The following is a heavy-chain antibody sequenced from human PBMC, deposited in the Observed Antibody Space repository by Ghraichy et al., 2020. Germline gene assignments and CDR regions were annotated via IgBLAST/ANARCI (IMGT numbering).Heavy chain of an antibody. D-gene: IGHD6-19*01. J-gene: IGHJ6*02. V-gene: IGHV1-18*01. CDR3: ARVPGIAVVRGYGMDV. CDR1: GYTFTSYG. Sequence: ASVKVSCKASGYTFTSYGISWVRQAPGQGLEWMGWISAYNGNTNYAQKLQGRVTMTTDTSTSTAYMELRSLRSDDTAVYYCARVPGIAVVRGYGMDVWGQGTTVTVSS. CDR2: ISAYNGNT.